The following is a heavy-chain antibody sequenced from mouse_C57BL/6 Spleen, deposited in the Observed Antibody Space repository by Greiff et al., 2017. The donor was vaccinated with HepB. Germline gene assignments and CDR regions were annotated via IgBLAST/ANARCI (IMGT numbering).Heavy chain of an antibody. CDR3: ARQGPYYYAMDY. Sequence: VQLQQPGAELVRPGSSVKLSCKASGYTFTSYWMDWVKQRPGQGLEWIGNIYPSDSETHYNQKFKDKATLTVDKSSSTAYMQLSSLTSEDSAVYYCARQGPYYYAMDYWGQGTSVTVSS. CDR2: IYPSDSET. J-gene: IGHJ4*01. D-gene: IGHD3-3*01. V-gene: IGHV1-61*01. CDR1: GYTFTSYW.